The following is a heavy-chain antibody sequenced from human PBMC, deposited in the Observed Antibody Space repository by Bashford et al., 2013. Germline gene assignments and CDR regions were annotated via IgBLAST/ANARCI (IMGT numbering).Heavy chain of an antibody. V-gene: IGHV1-69*06. D-gene: IGHD5/OR15-5a*01. J-gene: IGHJ6*04. CDR2: IIPVSVGP. CDR3: TRDLNLEVSSVRDSYYYGMDV. CDR1: GGTFSSYA. Sequence: VASVKVSCKASGGTFSSYAISWVRQAPGQGLEWMGAIIPVSVGPRYAPKFQGRLTITADKTTRTVSMELNRLTSDDTAVYYCTRDLNLEVSSVRDSYYYGMDVWGQRDRGSPVSS.